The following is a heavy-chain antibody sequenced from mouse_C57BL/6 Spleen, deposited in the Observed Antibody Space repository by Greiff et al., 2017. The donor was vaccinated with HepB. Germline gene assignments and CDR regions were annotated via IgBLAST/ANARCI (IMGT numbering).Heavy chain of an antibody. CDR2: IDPNSGGT. D-gene: IGHD1-1*01. V-gene: IGHV1-72*01. CDR3: ARWGYGSSYEDYFDY. Sequence: VQLQQPGAELVKPGASGKLSCKASGYTFTSYWMHWVKQRPGRGLEWIGRIDPNSGGTKYNEKFKSKATLTVDKPSSTAYMQLSSLTSADSAVYYCARWGYGSSYEDYFDYWGQGTTLTVSS. CDR1: GYTFTSYW. J-gene: IGHJ2*01.